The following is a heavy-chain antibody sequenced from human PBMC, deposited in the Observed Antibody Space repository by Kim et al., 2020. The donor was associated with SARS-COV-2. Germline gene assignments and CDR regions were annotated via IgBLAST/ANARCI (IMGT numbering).Heavy chain of an antibody. Sequence: AQKFQGGVTITADESTSTAYRELSSLRSEDTAVYYCARGYINYYYYGMDVWGQGTTVTVSS. CDR3: ARGYINYYYYGMDV. D-gene: IGHD5-12*01. J-gene: IGHJ6*02. V-gene: IGHV1-69*01.